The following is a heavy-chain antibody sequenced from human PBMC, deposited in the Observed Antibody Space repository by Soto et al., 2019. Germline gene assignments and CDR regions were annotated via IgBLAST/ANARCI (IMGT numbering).Heavy chain of an antibody. Sequence: QVQLVQSGAEVKKPGSWVKVSCKASGDTFSSYAISWVRQAPGQGLEWMGGIIPIFGTANYAQKFQGRVTITSDESTSTAYMELSSLRSEDTAVYYCARDHGGSYFDSWGQGTLVTVSS. CDR2: IIPIFGTA. J-gene: IGHJ4*02. CDR1: GDTFSSYA. V-gene: IGHV1-69*01. CDR3: ARDHGGSYFDS. D-gene: IGHD1-26*01.